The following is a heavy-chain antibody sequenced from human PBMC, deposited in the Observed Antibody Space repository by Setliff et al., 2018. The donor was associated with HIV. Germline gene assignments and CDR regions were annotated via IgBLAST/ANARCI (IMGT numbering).Heavy chain of an antibody. CDR2: IYYRGSA. J-gene: IGHJ4*02. Sequence: LSLTCTVSGGSITTTNYYWGWVRQSPGKGLEWIGVIYYRGSAYYNLSLQSRVTLSVDTSKNSFSLHLTSVTAADTAVYFCARARGPPLPVLDFWGPGTQVTVSS. CDR1: GGSITTTNYY. V-gene: IGHV4-39*07. D-gene: IGHD3-10*01. CDR3: ARARGPPLPVLDF.